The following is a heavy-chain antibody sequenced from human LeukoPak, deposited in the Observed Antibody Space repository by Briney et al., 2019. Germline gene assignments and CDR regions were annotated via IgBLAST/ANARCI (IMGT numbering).Heavy chain of an antibody. J-gene: IGHJ5*02. CDR1: GFTFSSYS. D-gene: IGHD2-2*01. CDR3: ATLAHIVVVPAATYNWFDP. V-gene: IGHV3-21*01. Sequence: GGSLRLSCAASGFTFSSYSMNCVRQAPGKGLEWVSSISSSSSYIYYADSVKGRFTISRDNAKNSLYLQMNSLRAEDTAVYYCATLAHIVVVPAATYNWFDPWGQGTLVTVSS. CDR2: ISSSSSYI.